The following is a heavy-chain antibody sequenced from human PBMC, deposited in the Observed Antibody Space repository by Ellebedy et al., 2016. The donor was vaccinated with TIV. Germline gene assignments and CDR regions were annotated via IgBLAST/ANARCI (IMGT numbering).Heavy chain of an antibody. V-gene: IGHV1-18*01. CDR1: GYTFSEYG. J-gene: IGHJ5*02. CDR2: ISTYNGDT. Sequence: ASVKVSXXTFGYTFSEYGVTWVRLVPGQGFEWVGWISTYNGDTHYAPRFRGRVTITTDTSTTTAYMELRSLTSDDTAVYYCARARGTYQFLSYWFDPWGQGTLVTVSS. CDR3: ARARGTYQFLSYWFDP. D-gene: IGHD2-2*01.